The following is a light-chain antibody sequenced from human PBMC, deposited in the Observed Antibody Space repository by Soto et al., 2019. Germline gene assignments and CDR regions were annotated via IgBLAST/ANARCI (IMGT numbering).Light chain of an antibody. CDR3: CSYVGSSTYV. Sequence: QSVLTQPASVSGSPGQSITISCTGTSSDVGTYNLVSWYQQHPVKAPKLMVYEGTKRPSGVSNRFSGSKSGNTASLTISGLQAEDEADYYCCSYVGSSTYVFGTGTKVTVL. CDR1: SSDVGTYNL. V-gene: IGLV2-23*01. CDR2: EGT. J-gene: IGLJ1*01.